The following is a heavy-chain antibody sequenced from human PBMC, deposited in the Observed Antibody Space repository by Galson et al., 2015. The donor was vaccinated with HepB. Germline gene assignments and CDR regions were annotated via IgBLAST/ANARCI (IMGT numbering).Heavy chain of an antibody. CDR3: ARYALELGAWYFDL. Sequence: SETLSLTCTVSGGSVSSGSYYWSWIRQPPGKGLEWIGYIYYSGSTNYNPSLKSRVTISVDTSKNQFSLKLSSVTAADTAVYYCARYALELGAWYFDLWGRGTLVTVSS. J-gene: IGHJ2*01. CDR1: GGSVSSGSYY. D-gene: IGHD7-27*01. CDR2: IYYSGST. V-gene: IGHV4-61*01.